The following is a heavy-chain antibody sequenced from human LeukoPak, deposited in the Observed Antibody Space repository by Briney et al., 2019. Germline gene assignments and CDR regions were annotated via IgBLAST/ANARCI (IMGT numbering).Heavy chain of an antibody. J-gene: IGHJ4*02. D-gene: IGHD2-2*01. CDR2: IWYDESNK. V-gene: IGHV3-33*06. CDR1: GFTFSSYG. Sequence: GGSLRLSCAASGFTFSSYGMHWVRQAPGKGLEWVAVIWYDESNKYYADSVKGRFTISRDNSKNTLYLQMNSLRAEDTAVYYCAKDIEYSSTSSLDYWGQGTLVTVSS. CDR3: AKDIEYSSTSSLDY.